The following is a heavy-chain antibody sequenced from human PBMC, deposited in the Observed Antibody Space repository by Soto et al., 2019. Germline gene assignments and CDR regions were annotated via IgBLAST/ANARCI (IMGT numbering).Heavy chain of an antibody. Sequence: GGSLRLSCAASGFTFSSYSMNWVRQAPGKGLEWVSSISSSSSYIYYADSVKGRFTISRDNAKNSLYLQMNSLRAEDTAVYYCARDRDQLLRYYYYGMDVWGQGTTVTVSS. CDR3: ARDRDQLLRYYYYGMDV. CDR1: GFTFSSYS. V-gene: IGHV3-21*01. D-gene: IGHD2-2*01. J-gene: IGHJ6*02. CDR2: ISSSSSYI.